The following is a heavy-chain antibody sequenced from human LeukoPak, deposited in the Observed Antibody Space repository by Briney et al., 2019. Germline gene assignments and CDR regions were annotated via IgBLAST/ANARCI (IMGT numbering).Heavy chain of an antibody. J-gene: IGHJ5*02. Sequence: ASVKVSCKASGGTFSSYAISWVRQAPGQGLEWMGGIIPIFGTANYAQKFQGRVTITADESTSTAYMELSSLRSEDTAVYYCGGGSGDRGGGAADNWFDPWGQGTLVTVSS. CDR3: GGGSGDRGGGAADNWFDP. D-gene: IGHD3-16*01. CDR2: IIPIFGTA. V-gene: IGHV1-69*01. CDR1: GGTFSSYA.